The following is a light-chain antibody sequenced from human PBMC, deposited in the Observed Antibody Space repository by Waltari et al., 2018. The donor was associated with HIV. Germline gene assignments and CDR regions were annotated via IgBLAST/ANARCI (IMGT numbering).Light chain of an antibody. CDR2: DVS. CDR3: ESYTSTSVWV. V-gene: IGLV2-14*03. J-gene: IGLJ3*02. CDR1: SNDVGGYNY. Sequence: GSPGQSITISCTGSSNDVGGYNYVSWYQQHPGKAPRLMIYDVSTRPSGVSDRFSGSKSGDTAALTISGLQPEDEADYYCESYTSTSVWVFGGGTRLTVL.